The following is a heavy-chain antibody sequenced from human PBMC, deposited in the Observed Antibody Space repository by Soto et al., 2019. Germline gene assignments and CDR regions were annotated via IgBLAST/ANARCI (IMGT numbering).Heavy chain of an antibody. CDR1: GYTFTSYG. J-gene: IGHJ6*02. D-gene: IGHD6-25*01. CDR3: ARDRAAYGRDV. CDR2: SRADNGNT. Sequence: QVQLVQSGAEVKKPGASGKVSCKASGYTFTSYGISWVRQAPGQGLEWMGWSRADNGNTRYAQKLQGRVTMTTHTSTSTAYMELRSLSSDDTAVYYGARDRAAYGRDVWGQGTTVTVSS. V-gene: IGHV1-18*01.